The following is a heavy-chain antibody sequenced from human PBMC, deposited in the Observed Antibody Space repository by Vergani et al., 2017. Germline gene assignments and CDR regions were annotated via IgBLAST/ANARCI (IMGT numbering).Heavy chain of an antibody. D-gene: IGHD2-8*01. V-gene: IGHV3-21*06. CDR3: ARDCTSGGCPDNYGMDV. J-gene: IGHJ6*04. Sequence: EVQLLESGGGLVKPGGSLRLSCAASGFTFSDFSMSWVRQAPGKGLEWVAFIGSSGPYINYADSVKGRFIISRDNTNNSLFLQLRSLRAEDAAVYYCARDCTSGGCPDNYGMDVWGKGATVTVSS. CDR2: IGSSGPYI. CDR1: GFTFSDFS.